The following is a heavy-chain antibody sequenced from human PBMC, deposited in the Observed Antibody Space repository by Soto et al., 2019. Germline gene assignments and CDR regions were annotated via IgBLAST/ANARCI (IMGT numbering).Heavy chain of an antibody. CDR3: ARDQGGTTLYYHGMDV. CDR1: GFTFSSYA. Sequence: QVQLVESGGGVVQPGRSLRLSCAASGFTFSSYAMHWVRQAPGQGLEWVALISYDGSNKYYADSVKGRFTISRDNSKYTLYLQMNSLRPEDTAVYHCARDQGGTTLYYHGMDVWGQGTTVTVPS. V-gene: IGHV3-30-3*01. J-gene: IGHJ6*02. CDR2: ISYDGSNK. D-gene: IGHD1-7*01.